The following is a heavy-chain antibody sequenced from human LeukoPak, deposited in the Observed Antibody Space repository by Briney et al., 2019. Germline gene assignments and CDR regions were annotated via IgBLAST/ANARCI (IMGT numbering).Heavy chain of an antibody. CDR1: SGSFSRYY. V-gene: IGHV4-34*01. CDR2: IYHSGST. Sequence: SETLSLTCAVYSGSFSRYYWSWISQPPGKGLEWIGEIYHSGSTNYNPSLKSRVTISVDTSKNQFSLKLNSVTAADTAVYYCARGFATMVRGVVLDFWGQGTLVTVSS. J-gene: IGHJ4*02. D-gene: IGHD3-10*01. CDR3: ARGFATMVRGVVLDF.